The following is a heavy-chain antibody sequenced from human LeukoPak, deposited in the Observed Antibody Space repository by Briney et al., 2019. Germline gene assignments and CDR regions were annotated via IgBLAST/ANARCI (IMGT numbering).Heavy chain of an antibody. Sequence: GGSLRLSCAASGFTFDDYAMHWVRQAPGKGLEWVSGISWNSGSIGYADSVKGRFTISRGNAKNSLYLQMNSLRAEDTALYYCAKDMGTYYYGGMDVWGQGTTVTVSS. CDR3: AKDMGTYYYGGMDV. D-gene: IGHD7-27*01. V-gene: IGHV3-9*01. CDR1: GFTFDDYA. CDR2: ISWNSGSI. J-gene: IGHJ6*02.